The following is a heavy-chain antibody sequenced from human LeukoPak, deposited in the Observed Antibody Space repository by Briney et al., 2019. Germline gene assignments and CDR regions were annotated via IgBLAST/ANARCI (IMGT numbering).Heavy chain of an antibody. D-gene: IGHD2-2*01. CDR1: GFTLSSYD. J-gene: IGHJ6*03. Sequence: GGSLRLSCAASGFTLSSYDMHWVRQAPDKGLEWVAVISYDGSEKYYVDSVKGRFTISRDNAKNSLYLQMNSLRAEDTAVYYCARTRDNYYYMDVWGKGTTVTVSS. V-gene: IGHV3-30*03. CDR3: ARTRDNYYYMDV. CDR2: ISYDGSEK.